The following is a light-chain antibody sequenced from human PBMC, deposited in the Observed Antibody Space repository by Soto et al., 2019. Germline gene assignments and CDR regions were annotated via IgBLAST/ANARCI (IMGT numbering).Light chain of an antibody. Sequence: QSVLTQPASVSGSPGQAITISCSGTSSDVGAFNYVSWYQQHPGKAPKLMIYDVSNQPSGVSNRFSGSKSGNTASLTISGLRAEVEADYYCNSYTSNNTYVFGTGTKVTVL. CDR1: SSDVGAFNY. J-gene: IGLJ1*01. CDR3: NSYTSNNTYV. CDR2: DVS. V-gene: IGLV2-14*03.